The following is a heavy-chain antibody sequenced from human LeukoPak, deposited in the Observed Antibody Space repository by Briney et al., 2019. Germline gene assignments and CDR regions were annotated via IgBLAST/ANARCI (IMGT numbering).Heavy chain of an antibody. CDR3: AGYSTGWVYGMDV. Sequence: GGSLRLSCAASGFTVSNNYMNWVRQAPGEGLEWVSVIYSGGITYYADSAKGRFTISRDNSKNTMYLQMNNLRVEDTAVYYCAGYSTGWVYGMDVWGQGTLVTVSS. J-gene: IGHJ6*02. CDR1: GFTVSNNY. V-gene: IGHV3-66*01. CDR2: IYSGGIT. D-gene: IGHD6-19*01.